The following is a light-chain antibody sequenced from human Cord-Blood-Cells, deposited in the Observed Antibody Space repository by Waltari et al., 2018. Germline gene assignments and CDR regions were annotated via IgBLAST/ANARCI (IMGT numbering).Light chain of an antibody. Sequence: QSVLTQPPSASGTPGQRVTISCSGSSSNIGSNYVYWYQQLPGTDPKLLIYRNNQRPSGVPDRFSGSKSGTSASLPISGLRSEDEADYYCAAWDDSLSGWVFGGGTKLTVL. V-gene: IGLV1-47*01. J-gene: IGLJ3*02. CDR3: AAWDDSLSGWV. CDR1: SSNIGSNY. CDR2: RNN.